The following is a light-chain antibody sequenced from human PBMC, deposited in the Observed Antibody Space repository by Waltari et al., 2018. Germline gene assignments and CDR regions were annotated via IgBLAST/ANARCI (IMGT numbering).Light chain of an antibody. J-gene: IGKJ3*01. CDR1: HILNDW. Sequence: IKMTQSPSTLSASVGDRVTITCRASHILNDWLAWYQQKPGKAPKLLIFKASNLESGFPSRFSGSGSGTEFTLTISSLQPDDFATYYCQESNASSFTFGPGTKVDMK. CDR3: QESNASSFT. CDR2: KAS. V-gene: IGKV1-5*01.